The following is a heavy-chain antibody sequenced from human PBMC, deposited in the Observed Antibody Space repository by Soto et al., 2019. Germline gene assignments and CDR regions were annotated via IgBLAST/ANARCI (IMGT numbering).Heavy chain of an antibody. D-gene: IGHD6-19*01. CDR3: ARGVAGSGFDL. CDR1: GDSVSSNIPA. Sequence: SQTLSLTCAISGDSVSSNIPAWHWIRSSPSRGLEWLGRTYYRSNWRHDYAVSVKSRITVNPDTSNNHFSLQLNSVTPDDTAVYYCARGVAGSGFDLWGQGTLVTVSS. CDR2: TYYRSNWRH. J-gene: IGHJ4*02. V-gene: IGHV6-1*01.